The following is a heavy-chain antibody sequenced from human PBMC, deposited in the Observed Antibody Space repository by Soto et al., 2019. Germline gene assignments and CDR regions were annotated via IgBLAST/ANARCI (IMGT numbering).Heavy chain of an antibody. Sequence: GESLKISCKGSGYSFTSYWIGWVRQMPGKGLEWMGIIYPGDSDTRYSPSFQGQVTISADKSISTAYLQWSSLKASDTAMYYCARHVRVIRRSGWNSDYYYYYGMDVWGQGTTVTVSS. CDR3: ARHVRVIRRSGWNSDYYYYYGMDV. V-gene: IGHV5-51*01. CDR1: GYSFTSYW. D-gene: IGHD1-7*01. J-gene: IGHJ6*02. CDR2: IYPGDSDT.